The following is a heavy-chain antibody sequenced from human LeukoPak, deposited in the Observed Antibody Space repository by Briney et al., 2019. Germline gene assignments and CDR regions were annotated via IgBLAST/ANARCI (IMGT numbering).Heavy chain of an antibody. J-gene: IGHJ4*02. CDR1: GYTFTSYY. V-gene: IGHV1-46*01. CDR3: AREGVPDQSYSSSSGLGY. CDR2: INPSGGST. D-gene: IGHD6-6*01. Sequence: ASVKVSCKASGYTFTSYYMHWVRQAPGQGLEWMGIINPSGGSTSHAQKFQGRVTMTRDTSTSTVYMELSSLRSEDTAVYYCAREGVPDQSYSSSSGLGYWGQGTLVTVSS.